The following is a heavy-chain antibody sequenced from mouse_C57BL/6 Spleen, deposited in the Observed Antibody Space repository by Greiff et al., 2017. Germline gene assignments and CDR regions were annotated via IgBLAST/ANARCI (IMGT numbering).Heavy chain of an antibody. CDR3: AHYDYDQDWYFDV. Sequence: QVTLKESGPGILQSSQTLSLTCSFSGFSLSTSGLGVSWIRQPSGKGLEWLAHIYWDDDKRYNPSLKSRLTISKDTSSNQVFLKITSVDTADTATYYCAHYDYDQDWYFDVWGTGTTVTVSS. J-gene: IGHJ1*03. D-gene: IGHD2-4*01. CDR2: IYWDDDK. CDR1: GFSLSTSGLG. V-gene: IGHV8-12*01.